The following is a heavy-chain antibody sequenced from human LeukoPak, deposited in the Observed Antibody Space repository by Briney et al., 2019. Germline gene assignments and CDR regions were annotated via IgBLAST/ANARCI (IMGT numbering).Heavy chain of an antibody. D-gene: IGHD2-2*01. CDR2: TYYRSTWYN. V-gene: IGHV6-1*01. Sequence: SQTLSLTCAISGDSVTSNSVTWNWIRQSPSRGLEWLGRTYYRSTWYNDYAVSVRGRITVNPDTSKNQFSLHLNSVTPEGTAVYYCARRLTQYDCFDPWGQGILVTVSS. CDR1: GDSVTSNSVT. CDR3: ARRLTQYDCFDP. J-gene: IGHJ5*02.